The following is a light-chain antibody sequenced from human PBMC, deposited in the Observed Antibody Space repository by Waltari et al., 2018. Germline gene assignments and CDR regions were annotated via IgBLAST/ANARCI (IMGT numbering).Light chain of an antibody. CDR2: DSS. J-gene: IGKJ4*01. CDR1: QSVSTY. Sequence: EIVLTQSPATLSLSPGESATVSCRASQSVSTYLAWYQQRPGQPPRLLIYDSSSRATGIPARFSGSGSETDFTLTISSLEPEDFAVYYCQQRYKWPLTFGGGSKVEI. V-gene: IGKV3-11*01. CDR3: QQRYKWPLT.